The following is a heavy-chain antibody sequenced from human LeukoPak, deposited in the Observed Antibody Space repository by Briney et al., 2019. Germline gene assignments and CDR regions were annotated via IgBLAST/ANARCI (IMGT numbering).Heavy chain of an antibody. CDR3: ARESYGPGGYYYYMDV. CDR1: GGSISSYY. Sequence: SETLSLTCTVSGGSISSYYWSWIRQPAGKGLEWIGRIYTSGSTNYNPSLKSRVTMSVDTSKNQLSLKLSSVTAADTAVYYCARESYGPGGYYYYMDVWGKGTTVTISS. V-gene: IGHV4-4*07. CDR2: IYTSGST. D-gene: IGHD1-26*01. J-gene: IGHJ6*03.